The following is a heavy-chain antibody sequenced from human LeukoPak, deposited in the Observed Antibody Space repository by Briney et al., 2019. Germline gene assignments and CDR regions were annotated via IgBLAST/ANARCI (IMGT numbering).Heavy chain of an antibody. D-gene: IGHD4-17*01. Sequence: PGGSLRPSCAASGFTFSSYAMSWVRQAPGKGLEWVSAISGSGGSTYYADSVKGRFTISRDNSKNTLYLQMNSLRAEDTAVYYCAKGSTVTTYFDYWGQGTLVTVSS. CDR1: GFTFSSYA. V-gene: IGHV3-23*01. J-gene: IGHJ4*02. CDR2: ISGSGGST. CDR3: AKGSTVTTYFDY.